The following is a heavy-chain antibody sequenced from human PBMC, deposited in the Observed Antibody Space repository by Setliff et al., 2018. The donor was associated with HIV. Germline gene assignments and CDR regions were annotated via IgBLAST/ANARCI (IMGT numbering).Heavy chain of an antibody. Sequence: TLSLTCAVSGYSISSHYWSWIRQPPGKGREWLALIYWDDDKRYRRSLKLRLTITKDTSKNQVVLTMTNMDPVDTATYYCAHRLGVMAAFDIWGQGTMVTVSS. D-gene: IGHD3-16*01. V-gene: IGHV2-5*02. CDR1: GYSISSHYWS. CDR2: IYWDDDK. CDR3: AHRLGVMAAFDI. J-gene: IGHJ3*02.